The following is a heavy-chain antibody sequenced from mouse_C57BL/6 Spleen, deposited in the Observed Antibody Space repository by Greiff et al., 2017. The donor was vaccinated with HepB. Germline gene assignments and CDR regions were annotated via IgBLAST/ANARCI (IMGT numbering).Heavy chain of an antibody. V-gene: IGHV1-53*01. J-gene: IGHJ2*01. D-gene: IGHD1-1*01. CDR2: INPSNGGT. Sequence: QVQLQQPGTELVKPGASVKLSCKASGYTFTSYWMHWVKQRPGQGLEWIGNINPSNGGTNYNEKFKSKATLTVDKSSSTAYMQRSSLTSEDSAVYYCARSLYYGSSPYYFDYWGQGTTLTVSS. CDR3: ARSLYYGSSPYYFDY. CDR1: GYTFTSYW.